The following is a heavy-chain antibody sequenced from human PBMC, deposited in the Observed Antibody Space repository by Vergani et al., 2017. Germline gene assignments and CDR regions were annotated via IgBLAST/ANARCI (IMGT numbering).Heavy chain of an antibody. CDR2: INAGNGNT. CDR3: AKSGSSTYYYYYMDV. CDR1: GYTFTSYA. V-gene: IGHV1-3*01. J-gene: IGHJ6*03. Sequence: QVQLVQSGAEVKKPGASVKVSCKASGYTFTSYAMHWVRQAPGQRLEWMGWINAGNGNTKYSQKFQGRVTITRDTSASTAYMELSSLRSEDTAVYYCAKSGSSTYYYYYMDVWGKGTTVTVSS. D-gene: IGHD2-15*01.